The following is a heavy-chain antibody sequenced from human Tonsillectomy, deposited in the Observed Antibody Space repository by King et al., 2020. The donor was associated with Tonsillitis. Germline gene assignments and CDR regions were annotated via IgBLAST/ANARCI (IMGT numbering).Heavy chain of an antibody. V-gene: IGHV3-30-3*01. CDR2: ISYDGCNK. CDR3: ARRDGALEYYYYGMDV. Sequence: VQLVESGGGVVQPGRSLRLSCGASGFTFSSYSMNWGRQAPGKGLDWVAFISYDGCNKYYAASVKGRFTISRDNSKNTLYLQMNSLRAEDTAVYYCARRDGALEYYYYGMDVWGQGTTVTVSS. D-gene: IGHD4-17*01. CDR1: GFTFSSYS. J-gene: IGHJ6*02.